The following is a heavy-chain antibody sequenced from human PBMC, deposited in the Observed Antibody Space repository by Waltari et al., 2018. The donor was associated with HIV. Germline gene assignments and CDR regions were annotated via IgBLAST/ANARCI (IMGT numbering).Heavy chain of an antibody. CDR2: IKFDGDEK. J-gene: IGHJ4*02. D-gene: IGHD3-10*01. CDR1: GLTFDNYW. V-gene: IGHV3-7*01. CDR3: TRLNYHFDF. Sequence: EVRLVESGGGLVQRGGSLRLSCVASGLTFDNYWMSWVRQAPGKGLEWVANIKFDGDEKNYVDSVKGRFTISRDDGKNSLYLQMNSLRAEDTAVYYCTRLNYHFDFWGRGTLVAVSS.